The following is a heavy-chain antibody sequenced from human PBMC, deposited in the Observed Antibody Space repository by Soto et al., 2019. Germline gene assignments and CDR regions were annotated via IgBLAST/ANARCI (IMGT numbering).Heavy chain of an antibody. J-gene: IGHJ6*02. CDR3: ASVREWLIRFYYYGLDV. V-gene: IGHV3-49*04. Sequence: GGSLRLSCAGSAFTLGDYAMSWVRQAPGKGLEWVGSIRSKAYGGTTEYAASVKGRFTISRDDSKRTAYLQMNSLKSEDTAVYYCASVREWLIRFYYYGLDVWGQGTTVTVSS. CDR1: AFTLGDYA. CDR2: IRSKAYGGTT. D-gene: IGHD6-19*01.